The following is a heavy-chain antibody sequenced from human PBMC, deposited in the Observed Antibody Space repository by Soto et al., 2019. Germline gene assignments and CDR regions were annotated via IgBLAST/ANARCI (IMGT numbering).Heavy chain of an antibody. CDR1: GFTFSDHY. CDR3: VRGPDCGDWIDYYDH. J-gene: IGHJ4*02. V-gene: IGHV3-11*01. D-gene: IGHD4-17*01. CDR2: ITSSGSRI. Sequence: GGSLRLSCAASGFTFSDHYMSWIRQAPGKGLECVSYITSSGSRIYYADSVKGRFTISRDKAKNSLYLQMNSLRAEDTAVYYCVRGPDCGDWIDYYDHWGQGTLVTVSS.